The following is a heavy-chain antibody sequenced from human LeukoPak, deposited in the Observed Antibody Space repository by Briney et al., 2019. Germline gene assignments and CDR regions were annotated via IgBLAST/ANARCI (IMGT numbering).Heavy chain of an antibody. CDR2: IYYSGST. J-gene: IGHJ4*02. V-gene: IGHV4-59*01. CDR3: ASMIYYYDSSGYYDY. CDR1: GGSISSYY. Sequence: SETLSLTCTVSGGSISSYYWSWIRQPPGKGLEWIGYIYYSGSTNYNPSLKSRVTISVDTSKNQFSLKLSSVTAADTAVYYCASMIYYYDSSGYYDYWGQGTLVTVSS. D-gene: IGHD3-22*01.